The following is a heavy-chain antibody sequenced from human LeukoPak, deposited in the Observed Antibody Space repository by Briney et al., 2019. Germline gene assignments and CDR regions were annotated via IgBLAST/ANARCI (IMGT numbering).Heavy chain of an antibody. J-gene: IGHJ4*02. Sequence: GGSLRLSCAASGFTFSSYSMNWVRQAPGKGLEWVSSISSSSSYIYYADSVKGRFTISRDNAKNSLYLQMNSLRAEDTAVYYCARDFVVVAETGDYWGQGTLVTVSS. CDR1: GFTFSSYS. CDR3: ARDFVVVAETGDY. V-gene: IGHV3-21*01. CDR2: ISSSSSYI. D-gene: IGHD6-19*01.